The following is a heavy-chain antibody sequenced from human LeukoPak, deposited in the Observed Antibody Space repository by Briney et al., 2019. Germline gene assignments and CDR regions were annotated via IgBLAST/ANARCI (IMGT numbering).Heavy chain of an antibody. CDR2: ICPGDSDT. V-gene: IGHV5-51*01. Sequence: GESLKISCKGSGYSFTSYWIGWVRQMPGKGLEWMGIICPGDSDTRYSPSFQGQVTISADKSISTAYLQWSSLKASDTAMYYCARQTGFGYYDSSGYASDAFDIWGQGTMVTISS. J-gene: IGHJ3*02. CDR3: ARQTGFGYYDSSGYASDAFDI. D-gene: IGHD3-22*01. CDR1: GYSFTSYW.